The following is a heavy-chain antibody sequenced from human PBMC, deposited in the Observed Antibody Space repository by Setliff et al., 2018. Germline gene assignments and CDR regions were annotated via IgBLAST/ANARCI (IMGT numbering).Heavy chain of an antibody. V-gene: IGHV4-4*02. J-gene: IGHJ6*03. CDR1: GGSISSSNW. CDR2: IYHSGSI. CDR3: ARGLEGEDYFYYMDV. D-gene: IGHD2-21*01. Sequence: SETLSLTCTVSGGSISSSNWWTWVRQPPGKGLEWIGEIYHSGSINYNPSLKSRVTMSVDKSKNQFSLKLTSVTAADKAVYYCARGLEGEDYFYYMDVWGKGNTVTVSS.